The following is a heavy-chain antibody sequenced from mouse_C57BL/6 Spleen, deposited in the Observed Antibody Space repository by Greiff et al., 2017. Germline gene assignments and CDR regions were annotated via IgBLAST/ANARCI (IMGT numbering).Heavy chain of an antibody. CDR2: IYPRSGNT. CDR3: ARGTDYYGSSPYYAMDY. V-gene: IGHV1-81*01. D-gene: IGHD1-1*01. Sequence: QVQLQQSGAELARPGASVKLSCKASGYTFTSYGISWVKQRTGQGLEWIGEIYPRSGNTYYNEKFKGKATLTADKSSSTAYMELRSLTSEDSAVYFCARGTDYYGSSPYYAMDYWGQGTSVTVSS. CDR1: GYTFTSYG. J-gene: IGHJ4*01.